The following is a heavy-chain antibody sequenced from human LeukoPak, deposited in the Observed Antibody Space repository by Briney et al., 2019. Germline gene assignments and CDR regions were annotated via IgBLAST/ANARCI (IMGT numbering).Heavy chain of an antibody. V-gene: IGHV1-2*02. Sequence: ASVKVSYKASGYTFTGYYMHWVRQAPGQGLEWMGWINPNSGGTNYAQKFQGRVTMTRDTSISTAYMELSRLRSDDTAVYYCAREPSEGAYFHMDVWGKGTTVTVSS. CDR1: GYTFTGYY. J-gene: IGHJ6*03. D-gene: IGHD3-9*01. CDR2: INPNSGGT. CDR3: AREPSEGAYFHMDV.